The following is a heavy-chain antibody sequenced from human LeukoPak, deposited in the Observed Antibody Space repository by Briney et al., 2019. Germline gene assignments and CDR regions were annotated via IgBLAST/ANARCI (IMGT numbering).Heavy chain of an antibody. CDR1: GFTFSSYS. Sequence: GGSLRLSCAASGFTFSSYSMNWVRQAPGKGLEWVSSISSSSYYIFYADAVEGRFTVSRDNAKNSLYLQMNSLRAEDTAVYYCARDVRYGDYAGWFDPWGQGTLVTVSS. D-gene: IGHD4-17*01. J-gene: IGHJ5*02. V-gene: IGHV3-21*01. CDR2: ISSSSYYI. CDR3: ARDVRYGDYAGWFDP.